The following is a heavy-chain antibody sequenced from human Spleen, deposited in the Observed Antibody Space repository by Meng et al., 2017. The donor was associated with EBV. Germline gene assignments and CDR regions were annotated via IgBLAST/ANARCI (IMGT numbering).Heavy chain of an antibody. D-gene: IGHD3-10*01. V-gene: IGHV3-30*18. CDR1: GLTFNSSG. J-gene: IGHJ4*02. CDR2: ISYDGDSK. Sequence: GGGVVQPGSSLRLSCAASGLTFNSSGMHWVRQAPGKGLEWVALISYDGDSKYYADSVKGRFTISRDDSKNTLFLQMNSLRAEDTAMYFCTKDRYYYTSGSYDCWGRGTLVTVSS. CDR3: TKDRYYYTSGSYDC.